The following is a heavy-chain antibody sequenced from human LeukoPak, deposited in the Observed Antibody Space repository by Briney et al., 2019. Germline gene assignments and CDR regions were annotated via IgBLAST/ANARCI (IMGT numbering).Heavy chain of an antibody. V-gene: IGHV4-38-2*02. J-gene: IGHJ4*02. CDR3: ARNTYYFDY. CDR2: IYYSGST. CDR1: GGSISSGYY. Sequence: SETLSLTCTVSGGSISSGYYWAWIRQPPGKGLEWIGSIYYSGSTYYNPSLKSRVTISVDTSKNQFSLKLSSVTAADTAVYYCARNTYYFDYWGQGTLVTVSS.